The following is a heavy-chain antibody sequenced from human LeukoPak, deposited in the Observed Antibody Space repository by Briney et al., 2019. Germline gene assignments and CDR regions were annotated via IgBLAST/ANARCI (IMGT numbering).Heavy chain of an antibody. D-gene: IGHD3-10*01. CDR3: ARGRGGITMVRYDY. Sequence: PSETLSLTCAVYGGSFSGYYWSWIRQPPGKGLEWNGEINHSGSTNYNPSLKSRVTISVDTSKNQFSLKLSSVTAADTAVYYCARGRGGITMVRYDYWGQGTLVTVSS. V-gene: IGHV4-34*01. J-gene: IGHJ4*02. CDR1: GGSFSGYY. CDR2: INHSGST.